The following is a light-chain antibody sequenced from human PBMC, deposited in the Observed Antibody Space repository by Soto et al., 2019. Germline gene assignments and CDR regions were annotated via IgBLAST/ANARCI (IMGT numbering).Light chain of an antibody. J-gene: IGKJ3*01. Sequence: DIQMTQSPSSLSASVGDRVTISCQASRNITYHLNWYQQKPGTAPKVLIYDASNLEAGVPSRFSGGGYGTDFTFTISSLQPEDVATYYCQQYGNLPLTFGPGTKVDIK. CDR3: QQYGNLPLT. CDR2: DAS. CDR1: RNITYH. V-gene: IGKV1-33*01.